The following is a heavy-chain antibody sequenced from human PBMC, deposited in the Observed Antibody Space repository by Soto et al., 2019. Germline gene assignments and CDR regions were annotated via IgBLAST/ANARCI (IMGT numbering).Heavy chain of an antibody. D-gene: IGHD3-9*01. CDR1: GFTVSSNY. CDR3: ARDSDILADYYGMDV. Sequence: EVQLVESGGGLVQPGGSLRLSCAASGFTVSSNYRSWVRQAPGKGLEWVSVIYSGGSTYYADSVKGRFTISRHNSKNTLYLQMNSLRAEDTAVYYCARDSDILADYYGMDVWGQGTTVTVSS. V-gene: IGHV3-53*04. CDR2: IYSGGST. J-gene: IGHJ6*02.